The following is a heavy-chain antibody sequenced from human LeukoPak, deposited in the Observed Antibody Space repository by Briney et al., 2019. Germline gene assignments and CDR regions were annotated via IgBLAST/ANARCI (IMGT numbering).Heavy chain of an antibody. CDR2: INPNSGDT. CDR1: GYTFTGYS. V-gene: IGHV1-2*02. J-gene: IGHJ6*03. D-gene: IGHD7-27*01. Sequence: ASVKVSCKASGYTFTGYSMHWVRQAPGQGLEWMGWINPNSGDTHYAQKFQGRVTMTRDTSISTAYVELSKLTSDDTALYYCAAAPITGETHYYYYYYMDVWGKGTAVTVSS. CDR3: AAAPITGETHYYYYYYMDV.